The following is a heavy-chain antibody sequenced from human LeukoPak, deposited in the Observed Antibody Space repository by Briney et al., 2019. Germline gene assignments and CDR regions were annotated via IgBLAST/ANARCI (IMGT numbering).Heavy chain of an antibody. CDR2: INAGNGNT. CDR1: GGTFSSYA. V-gene: IGHV1-3*01. CDR3: ARAQGEIRFLEWLTIIF. J-gene: IGHJ4*02. D-gene: IGHD3-3*01. Sequence: ASVKVSCKASGGTFSSYAISWVRQAPGQGLEWMGWINAGNGNTKYSQKFQGRVTITRDTSASTAYMELSSLRSEDTAVYYCARAQGEIRFLEWLTIIFWGQGTLVTVSS.